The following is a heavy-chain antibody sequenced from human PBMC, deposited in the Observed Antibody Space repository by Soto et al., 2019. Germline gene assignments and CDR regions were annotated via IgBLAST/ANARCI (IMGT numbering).Heavy chain of an antibody. V-gene: IGHV4-61*01. CDR2: MYYSGSA. CDR3: PRGVVATIGYWYFDL. Sequence: LSLTCTVSGGSVSSGRDYWSWIRQSPGKGLEWIGYMYYSGSATYNPCLKSRVTISVDTSKNQFSLKLSSVTAADTAVFYCPRGVVATIGYWYFDLWGRGTLVTVSS. CDR1: GGSVSSGRDY. D-gene: IGHD2-15*01. J-gene: IGHJ2*01.